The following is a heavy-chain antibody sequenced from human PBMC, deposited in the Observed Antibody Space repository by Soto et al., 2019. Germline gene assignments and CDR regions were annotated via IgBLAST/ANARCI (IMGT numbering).Heavy chain of an antibody. J-gene: IGHJ4*02. Sequence: QVHLQQWGAGLLKPSETLSLTCGVYGGSLRGSYWSWSHQPPGKALELLGKVTHSGSTTFNPSLKSRGCVSEDTSDNQFPRELTSVTAADTDVYYCARSHIPVYVPVPVFFDSWGQGTLVPVSS. V-gene: IGHV4-34*02. CDR2: VTHSGST. CDR1: GGSLRGSY. D-gene: IGHD2-21*01. CDR3: ARSHIPVYVPVPVFFDS.